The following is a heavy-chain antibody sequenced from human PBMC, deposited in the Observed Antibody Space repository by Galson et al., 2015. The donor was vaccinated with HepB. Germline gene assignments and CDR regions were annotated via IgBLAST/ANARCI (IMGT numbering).Heavy chain of an antibody. CDR2: ISGSGGST. J-gene: IGHJ3*02. Sequence: SLRLSCAASGFTFRSYAMSWVRQAPGEGLEWVSAISGSGGSTYYADSVKGRFTISRDNSKNTLYLQMNSLRAEDTAVYYCAKCSDGRIRANYYYDSSGYYTDYGAFDIWGQGTMVTVSS. CDR3: AKCSDGRIRANYYYDSSGYYTDYGAFDI. CDR1: GFTFRSYA. V-gene: IGHV3-23*01. D-gene: IGHD3-22*01.